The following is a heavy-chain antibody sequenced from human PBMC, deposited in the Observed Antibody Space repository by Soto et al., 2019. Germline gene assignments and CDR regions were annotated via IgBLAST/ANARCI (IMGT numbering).Heavy chain of an antibody. CDR3: AREGYYDFWSGPRMDV. V-gene: IGHV3-53*01. Sequence: GGSLRLSCAASGLTVSSNYMSWVRQAPGKGLEWVSVIYSGGSTYYADSVKGRFTIYRDNSKNTLYLQMNSLRAEDTAVYYCAREGYYDFWSGPRMDVWGQGTTVTVSS. J-gene: IGHJ6*02. D-gene: IGHD3-3*01. CDR2: IYSGGST. CDR1: GLTVSSNY.